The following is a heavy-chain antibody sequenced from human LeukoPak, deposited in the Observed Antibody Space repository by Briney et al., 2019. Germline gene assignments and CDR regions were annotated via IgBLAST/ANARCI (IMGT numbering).Heavy chain of an antibody. V-gene: IGHV1-24*01. CDR1: GYTLTELS. J-gene: IGHJ4*02. CDR2: FDAEDGET. Sequence: ASVKVSCKVSGYTLTELSMHRLRQAPRKRLEWMGGFDAEDGETIYAQKFQGRVTMTEDTSTDTAYMELSSLRSEDTAVYYCATGLDGSYRLSCYWGQGTLVTVSS. CDR3: ATGLDGSYRLSCY. D-gene: IGHD1-26*01.